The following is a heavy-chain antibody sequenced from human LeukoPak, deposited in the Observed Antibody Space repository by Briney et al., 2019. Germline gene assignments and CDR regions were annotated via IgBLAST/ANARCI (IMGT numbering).Heavy chain of an antibody. J-gene: IGHJ4*02. CDR1: GYTCTSYD. D-gene: IGHD6-19*01. CDR2: MNPSSGNT. Sequence: ASVKFSCKASGYTCTSYDIHWVRQSTEPGLEWMGWMNPSSGNTGHAKKFQGRVTMTRNTSISTAYMELSRLRSEDTAVYYCARGWQWLVLSIDYWGQGTLVTVSS. CDR3: ARGWQWLVLSIDY. V-gene: IGHV1-8*01.